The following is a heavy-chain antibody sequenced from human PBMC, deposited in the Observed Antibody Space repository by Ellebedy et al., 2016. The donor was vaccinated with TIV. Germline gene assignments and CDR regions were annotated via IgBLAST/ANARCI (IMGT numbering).Heavy chain of an antibody. CDR2: IYYSGST. Sequence: SETLSLTXTVSGGSISSSSYYWGWIRQPPGKGLEWIGSIYYSGSTYYNPSLKSRVTISVDTSKNQFSLKLSSVTAADAAAYYCAKGITMIVAGWFDPWGQGTLVTVSS. CDR1: GGSISSSSYY. CDR3: AKGITMIVAGWFDP. V-gene: IGHV4-39*07. J-gene: IGHJ5*02. D-gene: IGHD3-22*01.